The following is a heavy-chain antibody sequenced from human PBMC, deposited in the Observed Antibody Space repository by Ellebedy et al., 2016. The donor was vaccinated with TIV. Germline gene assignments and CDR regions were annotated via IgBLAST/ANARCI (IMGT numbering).Heavy chain of an antibody. CDR2: IRSKANSYAT. CDR3: ARRYFDY. V-gene: IGHV3-73*01. J-gene: IGHJ4*02. CDR1: GFTFSGSA. Sequence: GESLKISCAASGFTFSGSAMHWVRQASGKGLEWVGRIRSKANSYATAYAASVKGRFTISRDDSKNTAYLQMNSLKTEDTAVYYCARRYFDYWGQGTLVTVSS.